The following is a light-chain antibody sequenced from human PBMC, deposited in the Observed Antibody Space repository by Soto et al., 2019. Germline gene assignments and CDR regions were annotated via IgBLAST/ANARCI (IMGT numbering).Light chain of an antibody. J-gene: IGKJ5*01. CDR2: GAS. CDR3: QQYENWPSIT. Sequence: EIVMTQSPATLSVSPGEGATLSCRASQNIRTKLAWYQQKPGQAPRLHISGASTRATGIPVRFSGSGSGTEFALAISSLQSEDFAVYYCQQYENWPSITFGQGTRLEI. CDR1: QNIRTK. V-gene: IGKV3-15*01.